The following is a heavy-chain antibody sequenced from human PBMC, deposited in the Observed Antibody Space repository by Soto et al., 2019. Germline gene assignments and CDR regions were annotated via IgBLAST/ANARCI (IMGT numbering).Heavy chain of an antibody. CDR2: INSDGTST. Sequence: EVQLVESGGGLVQPGGSLRLSCTASGFTFSRYYMQWVRQAPGKGLVWVSHINSDGTSTTLEDSVKGRFTISRDNAKNTLYLQMNSLRVEDTAMYYGVRDNYGVDYWGRGTLVTVSS. CDR3: VRDNYGVDY. V-gene: IGHV3-74*03. J-gene: IGHJ4*02. CDR1: GFTFSRYY. D-gene: IGHD3-16*01.